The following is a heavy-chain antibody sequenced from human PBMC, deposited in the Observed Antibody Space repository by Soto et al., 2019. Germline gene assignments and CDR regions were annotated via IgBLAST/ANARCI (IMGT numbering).Heavy chain of an antibody. V-gene: IGHV4-59*08. J-gene: IGHJ4*02. CDR2: IYYSGST. Sequence: QVQLQEAGPGLVKPSETLSLTCTVSGGSISSYYWSWIRQPPGKGLEWIGYIYYSGSTNYPPSLNSRVTISVDTSKNRSPLKLSSVTAADTAVYYCARRYGGTFDYWGQGTLVTAAS. CDR3: ARRYGGTFDY. D-gene: IGHD2-15*01. CDR1: GGSISSYY.